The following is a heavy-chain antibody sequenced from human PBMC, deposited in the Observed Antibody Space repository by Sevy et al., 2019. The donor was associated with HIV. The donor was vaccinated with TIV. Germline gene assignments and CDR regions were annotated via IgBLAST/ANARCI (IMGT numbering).Heavy chain of an antibody. CDR1: GGSISSYY. D-gene: IGHD1-26*01. CDR2: IYYSGST. V-gene: IGHV4-59*01. Sequence: SETLSLTCTVSGGSISSYYWSWIRQPPGKGLEWIGYIYYSGSTNYNPSIKSRVTISVDTSKNQFSLKLSSVTAADTAVYYCARLRGWELPFDYWGQGTLVTVSS. CDR3: ARLRGWELPFDY. J-gene: IGHJ4*02.